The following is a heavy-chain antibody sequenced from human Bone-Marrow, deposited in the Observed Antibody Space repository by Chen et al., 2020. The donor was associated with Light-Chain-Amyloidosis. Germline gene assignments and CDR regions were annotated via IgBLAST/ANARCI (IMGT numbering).Heavy chain of an antibody. V-gene: IGHV3-74*01. CDR3: ARTTLRYLDY. CDR1: GFTFSTYW. Sequence: EVLLVESGGEVVQPGGSLRLSSTASGFTFSTYWMHWVRQSPGKGLVSVSRTNSAGTSTTDADSVKGRFTVARDNTKNTMYLEMNSLRVEDTAVYYCARTTLRYLDYWGQGTLVTVSS. CDR2: TNSAGTST. D-gene: IGHD3-9*01. J-gene: IGHJ4*02.